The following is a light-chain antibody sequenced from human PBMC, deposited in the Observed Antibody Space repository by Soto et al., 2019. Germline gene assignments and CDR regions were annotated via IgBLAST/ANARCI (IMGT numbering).Light chain of an antibody. J-gene: IGKJ2*01. CDR2: IAS. V-gene: IGKV1-9*01. Sequence: IQLNQSPSSLSAYVGDRVTITCRASQGISNDLAGYQQKPGKAAKLLIYIASTLQGGVPSRFSGRGSGTDFTLTISRLEPEDFAVYYCQQYGGSPYTFGLGTKVDIK. CDR3: QQYGGSPYT. CDR1: QGISND.